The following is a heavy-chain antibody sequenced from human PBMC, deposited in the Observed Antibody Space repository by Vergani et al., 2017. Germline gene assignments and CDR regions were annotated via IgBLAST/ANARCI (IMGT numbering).Heavy chain of an antibody. Sequence: EVQLLESGGDLVQPGGSLRLSCAASGFTFIMHAMSWVRQAPGKGLEWVSTLSASDRRTHYADSVKGRFSISRDNSKNTLYLQMNSLRAEDTAVYYCARSSGYYSYYFDFWGQGTLVTVSS. D-gene: IGHD3-22*01. CDR1: GFTFIMHA. CDR3: ARSSGYYSYYFDF. CDR2: LSASDRRT. V-gene: IGHV3-23*01. J-gene: IGHJ4*02.